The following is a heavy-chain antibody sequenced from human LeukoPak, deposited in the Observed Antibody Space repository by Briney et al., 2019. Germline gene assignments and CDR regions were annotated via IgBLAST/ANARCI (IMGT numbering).Heavy chain of an antibody. CDR2: ISAYNGNT. CDR3: ASGRWELYYYGMDV. V-gene: IGHV1-18*01. CDR1: GYTFTSYG. J-gene: IGHJ6*02. Sequence: EASVKVSCKASGYTFTSYGISWVRQAPGQGLEWMGWISAYNGNTNYAQKLQGRVTMTTDTSTSTAYMELRSLRSDDTAVYYCASGRWELYYYGMDVWGQGTTVTVSS. D-gene: IGHD1-26*01.